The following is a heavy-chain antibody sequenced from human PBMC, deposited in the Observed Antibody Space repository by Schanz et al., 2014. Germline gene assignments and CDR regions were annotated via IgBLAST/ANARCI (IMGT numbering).Heavy chain of an antibody. D-gene: IGHD3-10*01. V-gene: IGHV3-33*01. CDR2: IWFDGTNK. Sequence: VQLLESGGGLVRPGGSLRLSCSASGFTLSSYGMHWVRQAPGKGLEWLAVIWFDGTNKYNADSVKGRFTISRDTSKNTLYLLLNSLRAEDTAVYYCARDQYYFGSGNPFDIWGQGTMVTVSS. CDR1: GFTLSSYG. CDR3: ARDQYYFGSGNPFDI. J-gene: IGHJ3*02.